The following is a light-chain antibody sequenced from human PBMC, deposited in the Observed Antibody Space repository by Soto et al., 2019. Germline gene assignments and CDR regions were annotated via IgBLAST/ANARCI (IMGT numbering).Light chain of an antibody. CDR2: GAS. CDR3: QQYFEWPPMT. J-gene: IGKJ1*01. V-gene: IGKV3-15*01. CDR1: ETVATN. Sequence: VMTQSPATLSVSPGERATLSCRASETVATNLAWYQQKPGQAPRLLISGASTRAAGISDRFRGSGSGTEFTRTISSLRSEDSAIYYCQQYFEWPPMTFGQGTKVEI.